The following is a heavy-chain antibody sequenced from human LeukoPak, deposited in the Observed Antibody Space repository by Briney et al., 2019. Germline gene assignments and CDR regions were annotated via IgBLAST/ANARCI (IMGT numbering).Heavy chain of an antibody. Sequence: ASVKVSCKASGYTFTSYGISWVRQAPGQGLEWMGWISAYNGNTNYAQKLQGRVTMTTDTSTSTAYMELRSLICDDTAVYYCARDLSYGSGSYSSVEDYWGQGTLATVSS. CDR1: GYTFTSYG. V-gene: IGHV1-18*01. D-gene: IGHD3-10*01. CDR2: ISAYNGNT. CDR3: ARDLSYGSGSYSSVEDY. J-gene: IGHJ4*02.